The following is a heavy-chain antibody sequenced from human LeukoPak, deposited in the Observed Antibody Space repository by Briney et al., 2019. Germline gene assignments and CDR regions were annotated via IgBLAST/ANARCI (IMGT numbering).Heavy chain of an antibody. CDR3: ARESLYYDFWSGYYRGHFDY. CDR1: GFTVSSNY. Sequence: GGSLRLPCAASGFTVSSNYMSWVRQAPGKGLEWVSVIYSGGSTYYADSVKGRFTISRDNSKNTLYLQMNSLRAEDTAVYYCARESLYYDFWSGYYRGHFDYWGQGTLVTVSS. V-gene: IGHV3-53*01. D-gene: IGHD3-3*01. J-gene: IGHJ4*02. CDR2: IYSGGST.